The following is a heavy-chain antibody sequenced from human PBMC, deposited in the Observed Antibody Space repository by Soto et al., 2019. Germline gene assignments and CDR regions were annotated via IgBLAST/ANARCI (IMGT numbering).Heavy chain of an antibody. CDR3: ARPTYYYDSRGYYDN. CDR2: IKQDGSEK. D-gene: IGHD3-22*01. J-gene: IGHJ4*02. Sequence: PGGSLRLSCAASGFTFSSYWMSWVRQAPGKGLEWVANIKQDGSEKYYVDSVKGRFTISRDNAKNSLYLQMNSLRAEDTAVYYCARPTYYYDSRGYYDNWGQGTLVTVSS. V-gene: IGHV3-7*01. CDR1: GFTFSSYW.